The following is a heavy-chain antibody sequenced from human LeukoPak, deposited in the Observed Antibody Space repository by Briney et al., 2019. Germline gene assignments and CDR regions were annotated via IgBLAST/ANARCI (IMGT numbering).Heavy chain of an antibody. Sequence: PGGPLRLSCAVSGFTFSSYAMSWVRQAPGKGLEWVSAISGSGGSTYYADSVKGRFTISRDNSKNTLYLQMNSLRAEDTAVYYCAKASNYYDSSGQDLYYFDYWGQGTLVTVSS. CDR2: ISGSGGST. J-gene: IGHJ4*02. V-gene: IGHV3-23*01. D-gene: IGHD3-22*01. CDR1: GFTFSSYA. CDR3: AKASNYYDSSGQDLYYFDY.